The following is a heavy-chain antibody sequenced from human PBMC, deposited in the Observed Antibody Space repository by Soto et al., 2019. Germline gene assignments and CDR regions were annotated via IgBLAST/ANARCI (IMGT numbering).Heavy chain of an antibody. V-gene: IGHV4-39*01. CDR3: ARHSSIAAAVYYYYYMDV. Sequence: SETLSLTCTVSGGSISSSSYYWGWIRQPPGKGLEWIGSIYYSGSTYYNPSLKSRVTISVDTSKNQFSLKLSSVTAADTAVYYCARHSSIAAAVYYYYYMDVWGKGTTVTVSS. CDR1: GGSISSSSYY. CDR2: IYYSGST. J-gene: IGHJ6*03. D-gene: IGHD6-13*01.